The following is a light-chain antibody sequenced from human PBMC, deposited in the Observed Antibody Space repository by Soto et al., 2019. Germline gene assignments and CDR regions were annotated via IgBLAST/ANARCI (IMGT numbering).Light chain of an antibody. CDR2: GAS. CDR1: QSVSSN. V-gene: IGKV3-15*01. CDR3: QQYNNWPPGT. J-gene: IGKJ3*01. Sequence: EIVMTQSPATLSVSPGERATLSCRASQSVSSNLAWYQQKPGQAPRLLIYGASTRATGIPARFSGSGSGTGFTFTISSLQSEDFALYYCQQYNNWPPGTFGPGTKVDIK.